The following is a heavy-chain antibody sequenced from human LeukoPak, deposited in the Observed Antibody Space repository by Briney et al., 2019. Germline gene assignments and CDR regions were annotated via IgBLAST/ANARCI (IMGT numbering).Heavy chain of an antibody. Sequence: SVKVSCKASGGTFSSYAISWVRQAPGQGLEGMGRIIPILGIANYAQKFQGRVTITADKSTSTAYMELSSLRSEDTAVYYCAISIAAAGTTKYYFDYWGQGTLVTVSS. CDR3: AISIAAAGTTKYYFDY. V-gene: IGHV1-69*04. CDR2: IIPILGIA. J-gene: IGHJ4*02. D-gene: IGHD6-13*01. CDR1: GGTFSSYA.